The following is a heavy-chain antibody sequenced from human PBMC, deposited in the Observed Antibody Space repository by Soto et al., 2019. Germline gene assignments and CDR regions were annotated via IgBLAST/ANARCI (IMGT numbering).Heavy chain of an antibody. CDR3: ARDPHYSTSPQVFDY. CDR1: GYSFTRFG. D-gene: IGHD6-6*01. V-gene: IGHV1-18*01. Sequence: QVQLLQSGAEVKKPGASVRVSCKASGYSFTRFGISWVRQAPGQGLEWVGRISTYNGNTKYAQKLEGRVTVSTETSTSTAYMELRSLRSDDTAVYYCARDPHYSTSPQVFDYWGQGTLLTVSS. CDR2: ISTYNGNT. J-gene: IGHJ4*02.